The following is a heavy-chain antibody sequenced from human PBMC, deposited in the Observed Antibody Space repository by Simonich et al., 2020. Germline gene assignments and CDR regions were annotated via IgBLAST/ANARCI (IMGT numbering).Heavy chain of an antibody. D-gene: IGHD1-7*01. V-gene: IGHV3-23*01. CDR2: YSGSGGST. J-gene: IGHJ4*02. CDR3: AKRSGVSITGTFDY. Sequence: EVQRLESGGGLVQPGGSLRPSCAASGFTFSSYAMSWVGQAPGKGLDGVSAYSGSGGSTYYADSVKGRFTISSDNSKNTLYLQMNSLRAEDTAVYYCAKRSGVSITGTFDYWGQGTLVTVSS. CDR1: GFTFSSYA.